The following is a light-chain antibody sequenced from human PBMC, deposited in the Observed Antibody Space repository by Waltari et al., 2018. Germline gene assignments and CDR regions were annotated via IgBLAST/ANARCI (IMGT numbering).Light chain of an antibody. CDR2: DVS. V-gene: IGLV2-14*01. Sequence: QSALTQPASVSGSPAQSITISCTGTSMDDGGCNYVSWFQQHPGKAPQLMIYDVSNRPSGVSNRLTRCTSGNTASLTISGLQSEDEAGYCCSSYTSSSTLWVFGGRTKLTVL. CDR3: SSYTSSSTLWV. CDR1: SMDDGGCNY. J-gene: IGLJ3*02.